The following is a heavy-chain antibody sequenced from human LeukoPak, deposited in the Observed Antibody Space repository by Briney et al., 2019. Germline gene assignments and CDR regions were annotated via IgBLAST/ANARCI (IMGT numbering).Heavy chain of an antibody. Sequence: GGSLRLSSATSGFTFSSYWMSWVRQAPGKGLEWVAYINQDGSEKNYADSVKGRFTVSRDNAKNSLFLEMSSLRVEDTFMYYCTRDHRGRPWEWFDPWGQGTLVTVSS. CDR2: INQDGSEK. V-gene: IGHV3-7*01. D-gene: IGHD1-26*01. CDR1: GFTFSSYW. J-gene: IGHJ5*02. CDR3: TRDHRGRPWEWFDP.